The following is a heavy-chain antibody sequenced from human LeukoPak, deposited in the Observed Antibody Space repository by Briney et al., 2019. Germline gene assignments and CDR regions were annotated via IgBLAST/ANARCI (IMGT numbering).Heavy chain of an antibody. Sequence: SETLSLTCAVSGYSMSSSNWWGWIRQPPGKGLEWIGYIYYGGSTNHNPSLKSRVTMSVDTSKNQFSLKLSSVTAADTAVYYCARGFHITGYYPGDYWGQGTLVTVSS. J-gene: IGHJ4*02. D-gene: IGHD1-26*01. CDR2: IYYGGST. CDR3: ARGFHITGYYPGDY. CDR1: GYSMSSSNW. V-gene: IGHV4-28*01.